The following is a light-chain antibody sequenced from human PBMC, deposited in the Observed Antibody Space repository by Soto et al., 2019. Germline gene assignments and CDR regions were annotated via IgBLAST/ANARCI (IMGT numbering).Light chain of an antibody. J-gene: IGLJ1*01. CDR2: EVN. CDR1: SSDVGGYDY. Sequence: QSVLTQPASVSGSPGQSITISCTGTSSDVGGYDYVSWYQLHPGKAPKLMVFEVNNRPSGVSYRFSGSKSGNTASLTISGLQAEDEADYFCSSYSISTADLFGTGTQLTVL. CDR3: SSYSISTADL. V-gene: IGLV2-14*01.